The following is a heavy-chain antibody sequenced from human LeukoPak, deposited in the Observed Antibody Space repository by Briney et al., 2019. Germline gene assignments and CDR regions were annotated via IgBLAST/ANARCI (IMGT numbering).Heavy chain of an antibody. CDR1: GDSISTYY. D-gene: IGHD6-25*01. J-gene: IGHJ4*02. CDR3: AKYSSGYFDY. V-gene: IGHV4-4*07. CDR2: VYTSGLT. Sequence: PSETLSLTCTVSGDSISTYYWSWVRQPAGKGLEWIGRVYTSGLTYYSPSLKSRVTMSVDTSKNQFSLKLNSVTAADTAVYYCAKYSSGYFDYWGQGTLVTVSS.